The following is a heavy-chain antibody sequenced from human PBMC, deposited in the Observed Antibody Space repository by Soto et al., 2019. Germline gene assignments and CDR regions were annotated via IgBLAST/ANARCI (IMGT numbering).Heavy chain of an antibody. V-gene: IGHV3-23*01. D-gene: IGHD6-6*01. CDR2: ISGSGGIT. CDR1: GFPFSSYA. J-gene: IGHJ4*02. Sequence: GGSLRLSCAASGFPFSSYAMSWVRQAPGKGLEWVSGISGSGGITYYADSVKGRFTISRDNSKNTLYLQMNSLRAEDTAVYYCAKGVGQLVRFFDYWGQGTLVTVSS. CDR3: AKGVGQLVRFFDY.